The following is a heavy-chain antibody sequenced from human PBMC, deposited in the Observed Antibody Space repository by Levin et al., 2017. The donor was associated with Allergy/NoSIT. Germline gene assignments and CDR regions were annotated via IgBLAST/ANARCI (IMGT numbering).Heavy chain of an antibody. CDR3: ARRYSSGWDKGALDV. D-gene: IGHD6-19*01. Sequence: ASVKVSFKASGYTFSDYDINWVRQASGQGLEWMGWMNPYSGNTGYARKFQGRVTMTRTTSISAAYMELSSLRSEDTAVYYCARRYSSGWDKGALDVWGQGTMVNVSS. CDR2: MNPYSGNT. V-gene: IGHV1-8*01. CDR1: GYTFSDYD. J-gene: IGHJ3*01.